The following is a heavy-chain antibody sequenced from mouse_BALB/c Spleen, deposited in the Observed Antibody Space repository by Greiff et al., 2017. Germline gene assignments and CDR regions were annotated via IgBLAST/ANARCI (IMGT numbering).Heavy chain of an antibody. CDR1: GYSITSGYY. V-gene: IGHV3-6*02. CDR2: ISYDGSN. Sequence: EVKLQESGPGLVKPSQSLSLTCSVTGYSITSGYYWNWIRQFPGNKLEWMGYISYDGSNNYNPSLKNRISITRDTSKNQFFLKLNSVTTEDTATYYCARGGPPPMDYWGQGTSVTVSS. D-gene: IGHD1-1*02. J-gene: IGHJ4*01. CDR3: ARGGPPPMDY.